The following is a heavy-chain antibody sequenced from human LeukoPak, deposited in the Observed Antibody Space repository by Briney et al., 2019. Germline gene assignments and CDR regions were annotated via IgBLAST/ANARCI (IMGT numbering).Heavy chain of an antibody. D-gene: IGHD2-2*01. CDR3: ARQKCTSASCLTKNAFDI. V-gene: IGHV4-4*09. CDR1: GSISGYY. Sequence: SETLALTCTVSGSISGYYWSWIRQPPGKGLEWIGYIYTSGSTNYNPSLESRVTISVDTSKNQFSLDLSSVTAADTAVYYCARQKCTSASCLTKNAFDIWGQGTMVTVSS. CDR2: IYTSGST. J-gene: IGHJ3*02.